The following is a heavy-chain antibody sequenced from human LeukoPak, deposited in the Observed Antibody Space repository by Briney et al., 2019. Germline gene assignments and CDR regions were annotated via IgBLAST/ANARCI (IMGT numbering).Heavy chain of an antibody. D-gene: IGHD3-10*01. Sequence: GGSLRLSCAASGFTFNSYGMHWVRQAPGKGLEWVAVIWYDGSNTYYADSVKGRFTISRDDSKNTLYLQMNSLRAEDTAVYFCARSSRGVIMASIPNDAFDIWGQGTMVTVSS. CDR2: IWYDGSNT. J-gene: IGHJ3*02. CDR1: GFTFNSYG. V-gene: IGHV3-33*01. CDR3: ARSSRGVIMASIPNDAFDI.